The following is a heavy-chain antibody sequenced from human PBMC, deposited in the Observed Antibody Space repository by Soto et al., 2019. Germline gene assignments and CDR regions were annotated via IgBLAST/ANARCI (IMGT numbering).Heavy chain of an antibody. V-gene: IGHV3-30-3*01. CDR1: GFTLTNYA. CDR3: ARDTTGTTGVDY. D-gene: IGHD1-7*01. J-gene: IGHJ4*02. CDR2: ISFDGSNK. Sequence: PWGALRLSCAASGFTLTNYAMHWVRQAPGKGLEWVALISFDGSNKYYADSVKGRFTISRDNSKNTLYLQVNSLRAEDTAVYYCARDTTGTTGVDYWGQGTLVTVSS.